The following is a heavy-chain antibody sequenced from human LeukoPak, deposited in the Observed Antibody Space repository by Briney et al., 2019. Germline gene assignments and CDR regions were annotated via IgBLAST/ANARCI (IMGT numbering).Heavy chain of an antibody. Sequence: GGSLRLSCEVSGFSVSNNYMNWVRQAPGKGLEWVANIKQDGSEKYYVDSVKGRFTISRDNAKNSLYLQMNSLRAEDMALYYCAKDLFPRSSSAFDIWGQGTMVTVSS. V-gene: IGHV3-7*03. D-gene: IGHD2-21*01. CDR1: GFSVSNNY. CDR2: IKQDGSEK. CDR3: AKDLFPRSSSAFDI. J-gene: IGHJ3*02.